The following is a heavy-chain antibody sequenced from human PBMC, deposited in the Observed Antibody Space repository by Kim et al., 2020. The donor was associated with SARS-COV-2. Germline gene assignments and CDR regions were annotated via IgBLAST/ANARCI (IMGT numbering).Heavy chain of an antibody. J-gene: IGHJ4*02. CDR1: GYSFTTYW. Sequence: GESLKISCKGSGYSFTTYWIGWVRQMPGKCLEWMGIIYPGDSDTRTSPSFQGQVTISVDKSISTAYLQWSSLKASDTAMYYCARLPPYGSGSYYLIDYWGQGTLVTVPS. CDR3: ARLPPYGSGSYYLIDY. D-gene: IGHD3-10*01. V-gene: IGHV5-51*01. CDR2: IYPGDSDT.